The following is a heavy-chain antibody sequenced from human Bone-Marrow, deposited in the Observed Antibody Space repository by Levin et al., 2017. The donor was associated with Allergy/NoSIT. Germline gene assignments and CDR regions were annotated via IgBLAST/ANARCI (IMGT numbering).Heavy chain of an antibody. Sequence: PGESLKISCSASGFNFSSYWMHWVRQAPGKGLVWVSRINRDGSSTSYADSVKGRFTISRDNAKNTLYLQMNSLSAEDTSVYYCARDRVTTNRYFELWSRGTLVMVSS. J-gene: IGHJ2*01. D-gene: IGHD4-17*01. CDR3: ARDRVTTNRYFEL. CDR2: INRDGSST. CDR1: GFNFSSYW. V-gene: IGHV3-74*01.